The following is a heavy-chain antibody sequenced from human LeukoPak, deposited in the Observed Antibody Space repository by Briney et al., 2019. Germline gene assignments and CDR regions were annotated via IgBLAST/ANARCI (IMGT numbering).Heavy chain of an antibody. J-gene: IGHJ3*02. CDR3: ARRRIVGSTDDAFDI. V-gene: IGHV3-30-3*01. CDR1: GFTFSSYA. CDR2: ISSDGNTK. Sequence: PGGSLRLSCAASGFTFSSYAMLWVRQAPGKGLEWAAVISSDGNTKYYADSVKGRFTISRDNSNNTLYLQMNSLRADDTAFYYCARRRIVGSTDDAFDIWGQGTMVTLSS. D-gene: IGHD1-26*01.